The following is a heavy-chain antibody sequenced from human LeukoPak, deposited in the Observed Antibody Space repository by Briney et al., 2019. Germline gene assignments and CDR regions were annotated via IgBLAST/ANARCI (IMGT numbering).Heavy chain of an antibody. D-gene: IGHD6-6*01. CDR3: ARGDTVAARPGRFDY. Sequence: PSETLSLTCTVSGYSISSGYYWGWIRQPPGKGLEWIGSIYHSGSTYYNPSLKSRLTISVDTSKNQFSLKLSSVTAADTAVYYCARGDTVAARPGRFDYWGQGTLVTVSS. V-gene: IGHV4-38-2*02. CDR2: IYHSGST. J-gene: IGHJ4*02. CDR1: GYSISSGYY.